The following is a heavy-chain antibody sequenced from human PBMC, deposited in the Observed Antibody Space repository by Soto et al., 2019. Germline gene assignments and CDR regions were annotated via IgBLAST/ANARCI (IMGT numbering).Heavy chain of an antibody. Sequence: EVQLLESGGGLVQPGGSLRLSCAASGFTFSSYAMSWVRQAPGKGLEWVSAISGSGGSTYYADSVKGRFTISRDNSKNTLYLQMNSLRAEDTAVYYCAKDYPHPGATLRLFDYWGQGTLVTVSS. CDR1: GFTFSSYA. V-gene: IGHV3-23*01. J-gene: IGHJ4*02. D-gene: IGHD1-26*01. CDR2: ISGSGGST. CDR3: AKDYPHPGATLRLFDY.